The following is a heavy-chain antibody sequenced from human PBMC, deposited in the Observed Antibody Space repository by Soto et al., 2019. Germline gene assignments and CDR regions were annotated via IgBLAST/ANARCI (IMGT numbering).Heavy chain of an antibody. Sequence: QVQLVGSGGGVVQSGGSLRLSCAASGFSFRSYGMHWVRQAPGRGLEWVALISSDGRHEYYADFVKGRFTISRDNSQNTLILEMHSLRTDATGHYYCAKLVERVGWVPVVAYWGRGTLVTVSS. CDR1: GFSFRSYG. CDR2: ISSDGRHE. CDR3: AKLVERVGWVPVVAY. V-gene: IGHV3-30*18. D-gene: IGHD6-6*01. J-gene: IGHJ4*02.